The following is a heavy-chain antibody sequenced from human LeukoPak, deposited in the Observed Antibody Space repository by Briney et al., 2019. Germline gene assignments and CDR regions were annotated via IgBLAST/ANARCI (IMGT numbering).Heavy chain of an antibody. CDR2: IKQDGSEK. Sequence: GGSLRLSCAASGFTFSSYWMSWVRQAPGKGLEWVANIKQDGSEKYYVDSVKGRFTISRDNAKNSLYLRMNSLRAEDTAVYYCARTRSYCSGGSCYYFDYRGQGTLVTVSS. CDR1: GFTFSSYW. V-gene: IGHV3-7*01. D-gene: IGHD2-15*01. J-gene: IGHJ4*02. CDR3: ARTRSYCSGGSCYYFDY.